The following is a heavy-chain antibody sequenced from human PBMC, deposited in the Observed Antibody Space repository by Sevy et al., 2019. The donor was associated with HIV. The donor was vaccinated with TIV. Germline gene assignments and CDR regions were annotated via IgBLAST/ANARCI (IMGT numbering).Heavy chain of an antibody. V-gene: IGHV3-30*18. CDR2: ISHDGSYQ. J-gene: IGHJ4*02. CDR1: RFTFSTYD. D-gene: IGHD3-16*01. CDR3: AKGQGYDYIWGNERSEYYFDY. Sequence: GGSLRLSCAASRFTFSTYDIHWVRQAPGKGLEWVAVISHDGSYQYYTDSVKGRFTISGEDSKNKAYLQMNGLRADDSGVYYCAKGQGYDYIWGNERSEYYFDYWGQGTLVTVSS.